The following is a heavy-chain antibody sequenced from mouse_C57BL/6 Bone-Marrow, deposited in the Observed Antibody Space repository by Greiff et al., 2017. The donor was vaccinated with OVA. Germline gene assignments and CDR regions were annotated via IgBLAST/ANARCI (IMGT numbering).Heavy chain of an antibody. J-gene: IGHJ3*01. D-gene: IGHD1-1*01. CDR1: GYTFTDYN. V-gene: IGHV1-22*01. CDR3: ARIGGSSLVSWFAY. CDR2: INPNNGGT. Sequence: VQLKQSGPELVKPGASVTMSCKASGYTFTDYNMHWVKQSHGKSLEWIGYINPNNGGTSYNQKFKGKATLTVNKSSSTAYMELRSLTSEDSAVYYGARIGGSSLVSWFAYWGQGTLVTVSA.